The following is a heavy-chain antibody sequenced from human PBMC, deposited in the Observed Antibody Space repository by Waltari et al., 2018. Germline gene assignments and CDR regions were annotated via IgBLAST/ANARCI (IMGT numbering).Heavy chain of an antibody. D-gene: IGHD1-26*01. CDR3: ARGRDPGVVGGLSF. J-gene: IGHJ4*02. CDR2: ISSGGST. V-gene: IGHV3-23*03. CDR1: GFTLSAYG. Sequence: EVQLLESGGNLIQPGGSLRLSCAASGFTLSAYGMHWVRQAPGQGLELVSVISSGGSTKYADSVHGRFIISRENSRNMVYLQMSSLTTEDTAVYYCARGRDPGVVGGLSFWGLGTLVTVSS.